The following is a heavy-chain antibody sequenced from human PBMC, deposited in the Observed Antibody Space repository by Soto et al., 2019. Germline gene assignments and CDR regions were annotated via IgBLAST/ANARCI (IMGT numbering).Heavy chain of an antibody. D-gene: IGHD2-15*01. CDR3: ARTLGYCSGGSCYGGFDP. CDR2: IYSGGST. CDR1: GFTVSSNY. Sequence: PGGSLRLSCAASGFTVSSNYMSWVRQAPGKGLEWVSVIYSGGSTYYADSVKGRFTISRDNSKNTLYLQMNSLRAEDTAVYYCARTLGYCSGGSCYGGFDPWGQGTLVTVS. V-gene: IGHV3-66*01. J-gene: IGHJ5*02.